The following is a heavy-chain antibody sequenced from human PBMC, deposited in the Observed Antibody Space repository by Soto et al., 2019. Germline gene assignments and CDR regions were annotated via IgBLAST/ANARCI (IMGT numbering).Heavy chain of an antibody. Sequence: QVQLVQSGAEVKKPGASVKVSCKASGYTFTSYDINWVRQATGQGLEWLGWMNPNSGNTGYAQKFQGRVPMTRNTSISTAHMELSSLRSEDTGVYYCATVSWYSSSFPLYYFDYWGQGTVVTVSS. J-gene: IGHJ4*02. CDR3: ATVSWYSSSFPLYYFDY. V-gene: IGHV1-8*01. CDR1: GYTFTSYD. CDR2: MNPNSGNT. D-gene: IGHD6-6*01.